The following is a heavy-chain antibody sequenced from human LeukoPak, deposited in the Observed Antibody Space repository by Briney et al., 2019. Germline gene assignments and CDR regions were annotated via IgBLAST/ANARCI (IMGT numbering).Heavy chain of an antibody. D-gene: IGHD5-12*01. CDR2: TPYDGNNK. CDR3: ARDGNGGYDLTYYYGMAV. J-gene: IGHJ6*02. V-gene: IGHV3-30-3*01. Sequence: GGSLRLSCAASGFSFSSFAMHWVRQPPGKGLEWVAVTPYDGNNKYYADSVKGRFTISRDNSKNTLYLQMNSLRAEDTALYYCARDGNGGYDLTYYYGMAVWGQGTTVTVAS. CDR1: GFSFSSFA.